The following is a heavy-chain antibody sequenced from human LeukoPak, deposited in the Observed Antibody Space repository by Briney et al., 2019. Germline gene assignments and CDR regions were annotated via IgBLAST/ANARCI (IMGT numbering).Heavy chain of an antibody. CDR1: GGTFSSYA. CDR2: IKPSGGDT. V-gene: IGHV1-46*04. Sequence: GASVKVSCKASGGTFSSYAISWVRQAPGQRLEWMGIIKPSGGDTSYAQTLQGRVFMTRDTSTSTVYMELSSLKSEDTAVYYCARVRDGYNDAYDIWGQGTMVTVSS. CDR3: ARVRDGYNDAYDI. J-gene: IGHJ3*02. D-gene: IGHD5-24*01.